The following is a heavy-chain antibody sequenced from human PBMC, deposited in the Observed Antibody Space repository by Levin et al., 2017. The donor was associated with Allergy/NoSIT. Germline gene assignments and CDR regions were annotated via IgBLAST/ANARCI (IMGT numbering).Heavy chain of an antibody. Sequence: GGSLRLSCAASGFTFSSYGMHWVRQAPGKGLEWVAVISYDGSNKYYADSVKGRFTISRDNSKNTLYLQMNSLRAEDTAVYYCAKTRDINVSGWYFGPTDYWGQGTLVTVSS. V-gene: IGHV3-30*18. CDR3: AKTRDINVSGWYFGPTDY. J-gene: IGHJ4*02. D-gene: IGHD6-19*01. CDR2: ISYDGSNK. CDR1: GFTFSSYG.